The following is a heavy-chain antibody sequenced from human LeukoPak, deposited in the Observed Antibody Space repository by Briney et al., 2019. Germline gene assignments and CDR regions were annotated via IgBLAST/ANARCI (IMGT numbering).Heavy chain of an antibody. CDR3: AERGVGPTTDAFDV. D-gene: IGHD1-26*01. J-gene: IGHJ3*01. Sequence: SETLSLTCSVSGGSVSSSNFYWGWVRQAPGKGLEWIGSFYFSGSSFYNPSLKSRVLMSGDKSKNHLSLDLRSVTAADTAVYYCAERGVGPTTDAFDVWGQGTMVTVSS. CDR2: FYFSGSS. V-gene: IGHV4-39*07. CDR1: GGSVSSSNFY.